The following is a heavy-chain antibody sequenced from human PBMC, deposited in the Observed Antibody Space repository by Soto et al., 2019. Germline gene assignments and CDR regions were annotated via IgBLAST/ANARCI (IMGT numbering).Heavy chain of an antibody. Sequence: QVQLQESGPGLVKPSQTLSLTCTVSGGSISSGDYYWSWIRQPPGKGLEWIGYIYYSGSTYYNPSLHSRVTISVDTSTTQFSLKLSSVTAADTAVYYCAREVATIDSVRWFDPWGQGTLVTVSS. CDR3: AREVATIDSVRWFDP. J-gene: IGHJ5*02. CDR1: GGSISSGDYY. V-gene: IGHV4-30-4*01. D-gene: IGHD5-12*01. CDR2: IYYSGST.